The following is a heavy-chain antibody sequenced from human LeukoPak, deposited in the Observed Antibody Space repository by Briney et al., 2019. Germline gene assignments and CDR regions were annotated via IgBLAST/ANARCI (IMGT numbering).Heavy chain of an antibody. D-gene: IGHD2-15*01. CDR2: ISWNGVST. V-gene: IGHV3-43D*03. J-gene: IGHJ6*03. CDR1: EFTFVVYA. CDR3: ARVLRYCSGGNCYSGGLGYMDV. Sequence: GGPLRPSCQALEFTFVVYAMHWFLKAPGKVLEWFPLISWNGVSTYYADSVKGRFTISRDNAKNSLFLQMNSLRAEDTAVYYCARVLRYCSGGNCYSGGLGYMDVWGKGTTVTISS.